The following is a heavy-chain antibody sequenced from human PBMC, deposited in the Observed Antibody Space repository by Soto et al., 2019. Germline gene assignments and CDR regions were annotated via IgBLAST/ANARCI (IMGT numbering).Heavy chain of an antibody. D-gene: IGHD3-16*01. Sequence: QVQLQESGPGLVKPSETLSLTCTVSGGSISTYYWSWIRQPPGKGLEWIGFIYYTGSTNYNPSLKSRVTLSLDTSQNQFSLKLSSVTAADTAVYYCARASSCAYDSCAFDPCGQGTLVTVSS. CDR2: IYYTGST. CDR1: GGSISTYY. CDR3: ARASSCAYDSCAFDP. V-gene: IGHV4-59*01. J-gene: IGHJ5*02.